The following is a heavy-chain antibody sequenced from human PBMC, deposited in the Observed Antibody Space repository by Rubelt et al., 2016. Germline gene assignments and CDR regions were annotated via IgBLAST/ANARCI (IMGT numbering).Heavy chain of an antibody. CDR3: AGSYCGGDCYSHYFDY. CDR1: GGSISSSSYY. V-gene: IGHV4-39*07. CDR2: INHSGST. D-gene: IGHD2-21*02. Sequence: QLQLQESGPGLVKPSETLSLTCTVSGGSISSSSYYWGWIRQPPGKGLEWIGEINHSGSTNYNPSPKSRVTISVEPSKNQFSLKLSSVTAADTAVYYCAGSYCGGDCYSHYFDYWGQGTLVTVSS. J-gene: IGHJ4*02.